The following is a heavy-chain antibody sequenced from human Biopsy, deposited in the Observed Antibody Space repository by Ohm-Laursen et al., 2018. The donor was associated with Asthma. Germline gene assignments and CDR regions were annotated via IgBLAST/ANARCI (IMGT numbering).Heavy chain of an antibody. J-gene: IGHJ6*02. CDR1: GGTFSRYA. CDR3: ARPSPNRDILYYYYHMDV. D-gene: IGHD3-3*02. Sequence: SVKVSCKASGGTFSRYAISWVRQAPGQGLEWMGGIIPIFGTSNYAQKFQGRVTFTADESTSSAYMELSSLRSEDSAVYYCARPSPNRDILYYYYHMDVWGQGTTVIVSS. V-gene: IGHV1-69*13. CDR2: IIPIFGTS.